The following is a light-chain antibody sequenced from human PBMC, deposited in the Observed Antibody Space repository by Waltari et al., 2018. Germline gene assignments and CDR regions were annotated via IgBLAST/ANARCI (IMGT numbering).Light chain of an antibody. CDR1: QSLVFSDGNTY. CDR3: MQGTHWPYT. CDR2: NVS. J-gene: IGKJ2*01. V-gene: IGKV2-30*01. Sequence: DAVLTQSPLSLTVTLGQPASISCRASQSLVFSDGNTYLNWFHHRPGQPPGRLIYNVSNRASGVPDRVGGRVSGPDFTLKISRVEAEDVGGVYYCMQGTHWPYTFGQGTKLDIK.